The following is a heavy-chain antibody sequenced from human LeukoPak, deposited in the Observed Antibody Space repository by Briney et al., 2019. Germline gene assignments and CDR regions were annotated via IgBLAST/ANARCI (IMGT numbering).Heavy chain of an antibody. CDR1: GYTFTSYG. D-gene: IGHD4-17*01. J-gene: IGHJ6*03. Sequence: ASVKVSCKTSGYTFTSYGLSWVRQAPGQGLEWMGCIITYNGNTYYSQKLQGRVTMTTDTSTNTAYMELRSLRSDDTAVYYCAKTTVTSEEYFYYYMDVWGKGTTVTVSS. CDR2: IITYNGNT. V-gene: IGHV1-18*01. CDR3: AKTTVTSEEYFYYYMDV.